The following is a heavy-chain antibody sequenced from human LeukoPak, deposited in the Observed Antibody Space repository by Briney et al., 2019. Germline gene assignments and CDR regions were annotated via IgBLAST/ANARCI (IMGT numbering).Heavy chain of an antibody. CDR3: ARAYYYDSSGYYYRHFDY. D-gene: IGHD3-22*01. CDR2: ISSTSSNI. J-gene: IGHJ4*02. Sequence: GGSLRLSCAASGFTFSGYIMNWVRQAPGKGLEWVSAISSTSSNIYYVDSEKGRFTISRDNAKNSLYLQMNSLRAEDTAVYYCARAYYYDSSGYYYRHFDYWGQGTLVTVSS. CDR1: GFTFSGYI. V-gene: IGHV3-21*01.